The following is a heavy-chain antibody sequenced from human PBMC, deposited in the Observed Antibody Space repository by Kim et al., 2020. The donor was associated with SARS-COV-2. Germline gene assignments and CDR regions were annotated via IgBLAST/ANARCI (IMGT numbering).Heavy chain of an antibody. D-gene: IGHD3-3*01. CDR3: ARTNDFWRGYLGDSYGMDV. J-gene: IGHJ6*02. V-gene: IGHV4-39*01. CDR1: GGSISSSSYY. Sequence: SETLSLTCTVSGGSISSSSYYWGWIRQPPGKGLEWIGSIYYSGSTYYNPSLKSRVTISVDTSKNQFSLKLSSVTAADTAVYYCARTNDFWRGYLGDSYGMDVWGQGTTVTVSS. CDR2: IYYSGST.